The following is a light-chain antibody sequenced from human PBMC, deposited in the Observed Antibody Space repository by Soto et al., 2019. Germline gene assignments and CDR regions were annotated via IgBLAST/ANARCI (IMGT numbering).Light chain of an antibody. CDR2: GAS. V-gene: IGKV3-20*01. CDR1: QSVSSSY. J-gene: IGKJ2*01. CDR3: QQYGSSLYT. Sequence: EIVLTQSPGNLSLSPGERGTLSCRASQSVSSSYLAWYQQKPGQAPRLLIYGASSRATGIPDRFSGSGSGTDFTLTISRLEPEDFAVYYCQQYGSSLYTFGQGTKLEIK.